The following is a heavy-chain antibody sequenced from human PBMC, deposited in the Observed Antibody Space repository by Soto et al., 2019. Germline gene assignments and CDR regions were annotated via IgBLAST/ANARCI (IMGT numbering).Heavy chain of an antibody. J-gene: IGHJ6*02. V-gene: IGHV4-59*01. CDR3: ASSGRDLGSSSPKGKNYYSYYGLDV. CDR2: IYYSGNT. CDR1: GGSISSYY. Sequence: SETLSLTCSVSGGSISSYYWSWIRQPPGKGLEWIGYIYYSGNTNYNPSLKSRVTISVDTSKSQVSLKVYSVTAADTALYYCASSGRDLGSSSPKGKNYYSYYGLDVWGQGTTVTV. D-gene: IGHD6-13*01.